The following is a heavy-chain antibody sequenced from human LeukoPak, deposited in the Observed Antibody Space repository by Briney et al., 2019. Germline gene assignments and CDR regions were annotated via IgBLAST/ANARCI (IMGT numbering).Heavy chain of an antibody. CDR3: ARGGYRHFDY. V-gene: IGHV3-48*01. Sequence: PGGSLRLSCVASGFTFSSYGMNWVRQAPGKGLEWVSYVSSGSSTIFYADSVKGRFTISRDDAKSSFYLQMNSLRAEDTAVYYCARGGYRHFDYCGQGTLVTVSS. CDR2: VSSGSSTI. D-gene: IGHD5-18*01. J-gene: IGHJ4*02. CDR1: GFTFSSYG.